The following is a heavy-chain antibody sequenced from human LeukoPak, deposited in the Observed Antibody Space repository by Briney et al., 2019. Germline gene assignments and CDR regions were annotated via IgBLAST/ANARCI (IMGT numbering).Heavy chain of an antibody. Sequence: GGSLRLSCEASGFTFTNAWMSWVRQAPGKGLEWVGRIRRKTDGGTADYAAPVMGRFTISRDDSNKTLYLQMNSLKNEDTAVYYCISGFCSSASCYAWGRGTLVIVSS. CDR2: IRRKTDGGTA. CDR1: GFTFTNAW. CDR3: ISGFCSSASCYA. D-gene: IGHD2-2*01. J-gene: IGHJ4*02. V-gene: IGHV3-15*01.